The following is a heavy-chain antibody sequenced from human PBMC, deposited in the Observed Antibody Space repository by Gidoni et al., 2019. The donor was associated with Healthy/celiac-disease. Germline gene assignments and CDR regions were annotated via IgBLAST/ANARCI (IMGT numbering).Heavy chain of an antibody. D-gene: IGHD6-19*01. CDR2: IYYSGST. V-gene: IGHV4-39*01. Sequence: DGLEWIGSIYYSGSTYYNPSLKSRVTISVDTSKNQFSLKLSSVTAADTAVYYCARHRPYSSGWYVDYWGQGTLVTVSS. J-gene: IGHJ4*02. CDR3: ARHRPYSSGWYVDY.